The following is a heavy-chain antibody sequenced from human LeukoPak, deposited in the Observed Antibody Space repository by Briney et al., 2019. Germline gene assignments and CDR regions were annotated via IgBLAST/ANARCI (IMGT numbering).Heavy chain of an antibody. V-gene: IGHV3-48*02. Sequence: GGSLRLSCAASGFIFSSKWMHWVRQAPGKGLEWVSYISSSSSTIYYADSVKGRFTISRDNAKNSLYLQMDSLRDEDTAVYYCARDTSVYYYFDYWGQGTLVTVSS. CDR3: ARDTSVYYYFDY. CDR2: ISSSSSTI. CDR1: GFIFSSKW. J-gene: IGHJ4*02. D-gene: IGHD3-22*01.